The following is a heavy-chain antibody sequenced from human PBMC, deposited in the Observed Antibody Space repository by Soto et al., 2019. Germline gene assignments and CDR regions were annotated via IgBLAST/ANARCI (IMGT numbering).Heavy chain of an antibody. CDR1: GFTFSSYS. V-gene: IGHV3-21*01. CDR2: ISSSSSYI. Sequence: PGGSLRLSCAASGFTFSSYSMYWVRQAPGKGLEWVSSISSSSSYIYYADSVKGRFTISRDNAKNSLYLQMNSLRAEDTAVYYCARVQLLWFGESPTAPMGGMDVWGQGTTVTVSS. J-gene: IGHJ6*02. CDR3: ARVQLLWFGESPTAPMGGMDV. D-gene: IGHD3-10*01.